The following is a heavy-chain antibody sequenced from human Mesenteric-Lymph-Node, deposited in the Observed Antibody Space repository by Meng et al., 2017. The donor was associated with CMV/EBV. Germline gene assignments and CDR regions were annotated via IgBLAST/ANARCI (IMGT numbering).Heavy chain of an antibody. D-gene: IGHD6-25*01. CDR2: INHSGST. V-gene: IGHV4-34*01. CDR1: GGSFSGYY. Sequence: SETLSLTCAVYGGSFSGYYWSWIRQPPGKGLEWIGEINHSGSTNYNPSLKSRVTISVDTSKNQFSLKLSSVTAADTAVYYCACDPDTDSSGPDGVWGQGTMVTVSS. J-gene: IGHJ3*01. CDR3: ACDPDTDSSGPDGV.